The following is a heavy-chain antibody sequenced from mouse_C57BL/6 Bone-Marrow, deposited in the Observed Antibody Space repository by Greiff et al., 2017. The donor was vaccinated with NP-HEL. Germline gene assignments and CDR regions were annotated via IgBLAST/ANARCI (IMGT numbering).Heavy chain of an antibody. V-gene: IGHV1-47*01. D-gene: IGHD2-1*01. J-gene: IGHJ2*01. Sequence: QVQLQQSGAELVKPGASVKMSCKASGYTFTTYPIEWVKQNHGKSLEWIGNFHPYNDDTEYNEKFKNKATLTVEKSSSTVYLELSRLTSDDSSVYYCARGCNYWYYCDYGGQGTTLTVSS. CDR3: ARGCNYWYYCDY. CDR1: GYTFTTYP. CDR2: FHPYNDDT.